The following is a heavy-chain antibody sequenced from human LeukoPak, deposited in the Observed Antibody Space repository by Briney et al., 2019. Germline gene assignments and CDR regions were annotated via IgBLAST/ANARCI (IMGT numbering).Heavy chain of an antibody. CDR3: ARHGGSSYGSYYFDF. J-gene: IGHJ4*02. CDR2: IYYSGST. Sequence: SETLSLTCTVSGGSISSSSYYWGWIRQPPGKGLEWIGTIYYSGSTYYNPSLKSRVTISVDTSKNQFSLRLSSVTAADTAVYYCARHGGSSYGSYYFDFWGQGTLVTVSS. D-gene: IGHD5-18*01. CDR1: GGSISSSSYY. V-gene: IGHV4-39*01.